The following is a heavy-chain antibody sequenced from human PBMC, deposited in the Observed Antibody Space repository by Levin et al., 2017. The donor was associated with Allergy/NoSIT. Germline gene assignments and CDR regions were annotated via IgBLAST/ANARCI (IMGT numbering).Heavy chain of an antibody. J-gene: IGHJ4*02. CDR1: GGSFSGYY. D-gene: IGHD2-2*01. Sequence: SETLSLTCAVYGGSFSGYYWSWIRQPPGKGLEWIGEINHSGSTNYNPSLKSRVTISVDTSKNQFSLKLSSVTAADTAVYYCARALGYCSSTSCKKKSTFDYWGQGTLVTVSS. CDR2: INHSGST. V-gene: IGHV4-34*01. CDR3: ARALGYCSSTSCKKKSTFDY.